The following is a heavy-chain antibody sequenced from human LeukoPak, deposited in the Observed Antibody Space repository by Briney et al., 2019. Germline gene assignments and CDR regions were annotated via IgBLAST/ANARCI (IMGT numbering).Heavy chain of an antibody. CDR1: GGSVSSGSYY. CDR3: ARAPMHSSSWHYWFDP. CDR2: IYYSGST. J-gene: IGHJ5*02. V-gene: IGHV4-61*01. D-gene: IGHD6-13*01. Sequence: PSETQSLTCTVSGGSVSSGSYYWSWIRQPPGKGLGWIGYIYYSGSTNYNPSLKSRVTISVDTSKNQFSLKLSSVTAADTAVYYCARAPMHSSSWHYWFDPWGQGTLVTVSS.